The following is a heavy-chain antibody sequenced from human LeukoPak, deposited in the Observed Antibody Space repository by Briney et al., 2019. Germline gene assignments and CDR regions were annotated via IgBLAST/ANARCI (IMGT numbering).Heavy chain of an antibody. D-gene: IGHD2/OR15-2a*01. Sequence: SVKVSCKASGGTFSSYAISSVRQAPGQGLEWMGGIIPIFGTANYAQEFQGRVTITTDESTSTAYMELSSLRSEDTAVYYCARGIVESTEYPYNWFDPWGQGTLVTVSS. CDR3: ARGIVESTEYPYNWFDP. V-gene: IGHV1-69*05. CDR2: IIPIFGTA. J-gene: IGHJ5*02. CDR1: GGTFSSYA.